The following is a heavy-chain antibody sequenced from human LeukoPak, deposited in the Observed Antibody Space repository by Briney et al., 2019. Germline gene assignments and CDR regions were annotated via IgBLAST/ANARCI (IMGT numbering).Heavy chain of an antibody. J-gene: IGHJ6*02. Sequence: PGGSLRLSCAASGFTFSSYWMHWVRQAPGKGLVWVSRINSDGSSTSYADSVKGRFTISRDNAKNTLYLQMNSLRAEDTAVYYCARDLGMTTVTTYAPIGYGMDVWGQGTTVTVPS. D-gene: IGHD4-11*01. CDR3: ARDLGMTTVTTYAPIGYGMDV. V-gene: IGHV3-74*01. CDR1: GFTFSSYW. CDR2: INSDGSST.